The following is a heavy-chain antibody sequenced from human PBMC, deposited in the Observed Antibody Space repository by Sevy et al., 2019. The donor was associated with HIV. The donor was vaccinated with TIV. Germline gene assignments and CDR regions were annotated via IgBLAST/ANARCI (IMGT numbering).Heavy chain of an antibody. D-gene: IGHD3-10*01. J-gene: IGHJ6*02. CDR2: ISYDGRNYK. V-gene: IGHV3-30*14. CDR3: AKGPIYPLMVPDYYYYYGMDV. Sequence: GESLKISCAASGFTFSDYSMHWVRQAPGKGLEWVAVISYDGRNYKYNVDSVKGRFTISRDNSKNTLFLQMNSLRAEATAVNYCAKGPIYPLMVPDYYYYYGMDVWGQGTTVTVSS. CDR1: GFTFSDYS.